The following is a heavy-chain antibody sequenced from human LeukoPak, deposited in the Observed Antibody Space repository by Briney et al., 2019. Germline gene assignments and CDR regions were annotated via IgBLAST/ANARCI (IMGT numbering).Heavy chain of an antibody. V-gene: IGHV3-7*01. D-gene: IGHD5-18*01. CDR3: ARVGRYSYAHNS. CDR1: GFTFSNYW. Sequence: GGSLRLSCAASGFTFSNYWMTWVRQAPGKGLEWVANTKQDGSEKYYVDSVKGRFTISRDNAKNSLFLQMNSLRAEDTAVYYCARVGRYSYAHNSWGQGTLVTVSS. J-gene: IGHJ4*02. CDR2: TKQDGSEK.